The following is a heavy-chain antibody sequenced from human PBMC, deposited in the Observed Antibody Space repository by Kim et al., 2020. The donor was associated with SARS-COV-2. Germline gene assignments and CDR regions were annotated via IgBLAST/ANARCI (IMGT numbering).Heavy chain of an antibody. V-gene: IGHV4-39*01. CDR3: ARLVGRFGELLYLIRRASNWYFDL. CDR2: IYYSGST. J-gene: IGHJ2*01. D-gene: IGHD3-10*01. Sequence: SETLSLTCTVSGGSISSSSYYWGWIRQPPGKGLEWIGSIYYSGSTYYNPSLKSRVTISVDTSKNQFSLKLSSVTAADTAVYYCARLVGRFGELLYLIRRASNWYFDLWGRGTLVTVSS. CDR1: GGSISSSSYY.